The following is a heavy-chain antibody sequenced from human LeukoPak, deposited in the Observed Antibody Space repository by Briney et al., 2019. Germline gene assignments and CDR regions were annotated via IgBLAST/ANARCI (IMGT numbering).Heavy chain of an antibody. CDR3: ARDPPRDGYSSRGMDV. Sequence: GGSLRLSCAASGFTVSSNYMSWVRQAPGKGLEWVSVIYSGGSTYYADSVKGRFTISRDNSKNTLYLQMNSLRAEDTAVYYCARDPPRDGYSSRGMDVWGQGTTVTVSS. D-gene: IGHD5-24*01. J-gene: IGHJ6*02. CDR1: GFTVSSNY. V-gene: IGHV3-66*01. CDR2: IYSGGST.